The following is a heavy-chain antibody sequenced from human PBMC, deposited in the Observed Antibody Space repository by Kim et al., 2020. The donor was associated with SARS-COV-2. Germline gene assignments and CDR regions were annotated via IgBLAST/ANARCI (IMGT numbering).Heavy chain of an antibody. CDR2: IFYSGTT. V-gene: IGHV4-31*03. CDR1: GDSISSGRYY. CDR3: ARRPPGGVLTWFDP. D-gene: IGHD3-16*01. J-gene: IGHJ5*02. Sequence: SETLSLTCTVSGDSISSGRYYWSWIRQHPGKGLEWIGYIFYSGTTYYNSSLKSRVTISVDTSKNQFSLSLTSVTAADTAVYYCARRPPGGVLTWFDPWG.